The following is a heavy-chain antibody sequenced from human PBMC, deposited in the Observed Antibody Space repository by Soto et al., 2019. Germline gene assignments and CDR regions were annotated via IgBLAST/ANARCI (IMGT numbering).Heavy chain of an antibody. Sequence: GGSLRLSCAASGFTFSSYGMHWVRQAPGKGLEWVAVIWYDGSNKYYADSVKGRFTISRDNSKNTLYLQMNSLRAEDTAVYYCARDRGGSGWLDYWGQGTLVTVSS. CDR1: GFTFSSYG. CDR2: IWYDGSNK. V-gene: IGHV3-33*01. D-gene: IGHD6-19*01. J-gene: IGHJ4*02. CDR3: ARDRGGSGWLDY.